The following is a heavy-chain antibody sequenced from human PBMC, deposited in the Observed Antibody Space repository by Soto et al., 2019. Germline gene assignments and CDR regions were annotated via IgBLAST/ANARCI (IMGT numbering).Heavy chain of an antibody. CDR1: GFSFTRYT. D-gene: IGHD2-15*01. CDR2: INPGDSES. Sequence: PGESLKISCEGSGFSFTRYTIGWVRQMPGKGLEWMGIINPGDSESRYSPSFQGQVTISADKSISTAYLQWSSLKASDTAMYYCNFSSGASSSYSTGRDVWGKGTRVTAPS. CDR3: NFSSGASSSYSTGRDV. J-gene: IGHJ6*04. V-gene: IGHV5-51*01.